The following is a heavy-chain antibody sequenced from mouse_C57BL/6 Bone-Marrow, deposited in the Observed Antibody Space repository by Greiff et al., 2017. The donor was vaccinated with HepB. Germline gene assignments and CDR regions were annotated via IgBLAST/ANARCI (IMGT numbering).Heavy chain of an antibody. Sequence: EVKLVESGPGLVKPSQSLSLTCSVTGYSITSGYYWNWIRQFPGNKLEWMGYISYDGSNNYNPSLKNRISITRDTSKNQFFLKLNSVTTEDTATYYCARDQTSFAYWGQGTLVTVSA. CDR3: ARDQTSFAY. V-gene: IGHV3-6*01. J-gene: IGHJ3*01. CDR2: ISYDGSN. CDR1: GYSITSGYY.